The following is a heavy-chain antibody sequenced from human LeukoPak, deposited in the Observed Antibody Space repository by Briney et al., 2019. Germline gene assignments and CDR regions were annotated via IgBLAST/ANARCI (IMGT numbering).Heavy chain of an antibody. J-gene: IGHJ4*02. CDR2: MNPNSGNT. CDR1: GYTFTSYD. CDR3: ARGGYCSSTSCRRDDY. V-gene: IGHV1-8*01. Sequence: GASVKVSCKASGYTFTSYDINWVRQATGQGLEWMGWMNPNSGNTGYAQKFQGRVTMTRNTSISTAYMELSSLRSEDTAVYYCARGGYCSSTSCRRDDYWGQGTLVTVSS. D-gene: IGHD2-2*01.